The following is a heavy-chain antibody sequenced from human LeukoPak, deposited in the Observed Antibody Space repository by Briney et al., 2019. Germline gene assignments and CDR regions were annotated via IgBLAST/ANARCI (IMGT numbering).Heavy chain of an antibody. Sequence: ASVKVSCKASGYTFIGYYMYWVRQAPGQGLECMGWMNPNTGDTNYAQKFQGWVTMTRDTSISTAYMELSRLRSDDAAVYYCAREQGDGYSEAPFFDSWGQGTLVTVSS. CDR1: GYTFIGYY. J-gene: IGHJ4*02. D-gene: IGHD5-24*01. V-gene: IGHV1-2*04. CDR2: MNPNTGDT. CDR3: AREQGDGYSEAPFFDS.